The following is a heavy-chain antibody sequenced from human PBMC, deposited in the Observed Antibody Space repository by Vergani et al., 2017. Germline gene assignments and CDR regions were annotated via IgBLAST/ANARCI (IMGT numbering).Heavy chain of an antibody. CDR3: ARDGMSTAEIEQKNAFHV. D-gene: IGHD5/OR15-5a*01. J-gene: IGHJ3*01. CDR2: IDRTGRT. V-gene: IGHV4-38-2*02. Sequence: QVQLQESGPRLVKPSETLSLICSVSGYSISSGYFWGWIRQSPGKGLEWLGTIDRTGRTHLSPSLKSRLTISVDTTKNQFSLRLTSATAADTAVYFCARDGMSTAEIEQKNAFHVWGQGTRVSV. CDR1: GYSISSGYF.